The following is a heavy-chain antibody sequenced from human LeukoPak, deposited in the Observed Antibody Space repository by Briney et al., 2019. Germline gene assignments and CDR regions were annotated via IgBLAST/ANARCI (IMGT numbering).Heavy chain of an antibody. D-gene: IGHD2-2*01. CDR1: GYTFTDYY. V-gene: IGHV1-69-2*01. J-gene: IGHJ5*02. Sequence: GASVKVSCKASGYTFTDYYMHWVQKAPGKGLEWMGRVDPEDGETIYADNFQGRVTITADTSTDTAYMELSSLRSEDTAVYYCATPAFTHSFDPLGQGTLVTVSS. CDR2: VDPEDGET. CDR3: ATPAFTHSFDP.